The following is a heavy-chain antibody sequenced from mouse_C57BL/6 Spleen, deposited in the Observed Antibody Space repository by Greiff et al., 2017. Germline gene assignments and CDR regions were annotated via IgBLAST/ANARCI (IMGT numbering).Heavy chain of an antibody. V-gene: IGHV1-18*01. CDR2: INPNNGGT. J-gene: IGHJ4*01. D-gene: IGHD3-2*02. CDR1: GYTFTDYN. CDR3: ARETAQAYYAMDY. Sequence: VQLQQSGPELVKPGASVKIPCKASGYTFTDYNMDWVKQSHGKSLEWIGDINPNNGGTIYNQKFKGKATLTVDKSSSTAYMELRSLTSEDTAVYYCARETAQAYYAMDYWGQGTSVTVSS.